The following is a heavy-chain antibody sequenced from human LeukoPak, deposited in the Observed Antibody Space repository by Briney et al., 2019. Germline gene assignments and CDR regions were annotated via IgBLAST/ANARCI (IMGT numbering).Heavy chain of an antibody. V-gene: IGHV1-46*01. D-gene: IGHD6-13*01. CDR3: ARDDVGILSLLDY. CDR2: INPIGGST. CDR1: RYTFTSYY. Sequence: ASVNVSYKECRYTFTSYYMHWVRQAPGQGLEWMGIINPIGGSTSYAQKFQGRVTITRERSTSTGYMELSSLRSECTAVYYCARDDVGILSLLDYWGRGTLVTVSS. J-gene: IGHJ4*02.